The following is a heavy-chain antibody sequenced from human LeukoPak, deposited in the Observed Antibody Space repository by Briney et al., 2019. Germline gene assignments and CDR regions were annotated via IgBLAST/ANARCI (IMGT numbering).Heavy chain of an antibody. CDR2: INHSGST. V-gene: IGHV4-34*01. J-gene: IGHJ4*02. D-gene: IGHD4-23*01. CDR3: ARGRPHGNDY. Sequence: KPSETLSLTCAVYGGSFSGYYWSWIRQPPGKGLEWIGEINHSGSTNYNPSLKSRVTISVDTSKNQFSLKLSSVTAADTAVYYCARGRPHGNDYWGQGTLVTVSS. CDR1: GGSFSGYY.